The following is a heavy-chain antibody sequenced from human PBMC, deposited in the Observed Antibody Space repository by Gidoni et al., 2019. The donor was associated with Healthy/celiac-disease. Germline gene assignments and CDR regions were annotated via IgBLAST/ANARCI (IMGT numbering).Heavy chain of an antibody. CDR3: AKDGGDYAQTIEYGMDV. Sequence: EVQLVESGGGLVQPGRSLRLSCAASGFTFADYAMHWVRQAPGKGLEWVSGISWNSGSIGYADSVKGRFTISRDNAKNSLYLQMNSLRAEDTALYYCAKDGGDYAQTIEYGMDVWGQGTTVTVSS. CDR2: ISWNSGSI. V-gene: IGHV3-9*01. CDR1: GFTFADYA. D-gene: IGHD4-17*01. J-gene: IGHJ6*02.